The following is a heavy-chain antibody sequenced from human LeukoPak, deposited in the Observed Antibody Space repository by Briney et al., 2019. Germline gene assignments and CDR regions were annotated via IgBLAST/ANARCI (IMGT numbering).Heavy chain of an antibody. CDR2: IYYSGST. CDR1: GGSISSGSYY. CDR3: ARTFGWPGGELDY. D-gene: IGHD3-16*01. V-gene: IGHV4-61*10. J-gene: IGHJ4*02. Sequence: SETLSLTCTVSGGSISSGSYYWSWIRQPAGKGLEWIGYIYYSGSTNYNPSLKSRVTISVDTSKNQFSLKLSSVTAADTAVYYCARTFGWPGGELDYWGQGTLVTVSS.